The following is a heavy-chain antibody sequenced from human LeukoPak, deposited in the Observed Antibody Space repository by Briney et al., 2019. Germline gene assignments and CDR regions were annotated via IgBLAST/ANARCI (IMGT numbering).Heavy chain of an antibody. CDR2: ITSGSSYI. CDR1: GFTFSSYN. CDR3: ARDPYSGSYGNYYYYMDV. J-gene: IGHJ6*03. D-gene: IGHD1-26*01. Sequence: GGSLRLSCAASGFTFSSYNMNWVRQAPGKGLEWVSSITSGSSYIYYADSVKGRFTISRDNAKNSLYLQMNSLRAEDTAVYYCARDPYSGSYGNYYYYMDVWGKGTTVTVSS. V-gene: IGHV3-21*01.